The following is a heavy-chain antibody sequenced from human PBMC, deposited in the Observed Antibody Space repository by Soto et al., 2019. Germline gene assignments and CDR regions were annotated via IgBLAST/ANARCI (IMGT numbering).Heavy chain of an antibody. CDR1: GSSFSGYY. CDR2: INHSGNT. J-gene: IGHJ4*02. V-gene: IGHV4-34*01. Sequence: PSETLSLTCAIYGSSFSGYYWGWIRQPPGRGLEWIGEINHSGNTNYNPSLKSRVTISADTSKNQFSLKLTSVTAADTAVYYCARMPTYYNYVWGNSTYWGLGTLVTVSS. D-gene: IGHD3-16*01. CDR3: ARMPTYYNYVWGNSTY.